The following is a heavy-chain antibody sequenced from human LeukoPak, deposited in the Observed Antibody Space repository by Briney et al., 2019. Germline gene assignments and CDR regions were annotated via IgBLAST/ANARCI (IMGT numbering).Heavy chain of an antibody. J-gene: IGHJ4*02. D-gene: IGHD3-16*02. Sequence: GGSLRLSCTASGFIFRDYVMSWVRQAPGKGLEWVSAISGCGGIIYYADSVKGRFTISRDNSKNTLYLQMNSLRAEDTAVYYCAKGYDYVWGSYRYYFDYWGQGTLVTVSS. V-gene: IGHV3-23*01. CDR2: ISGCGGII. CDR1: GFIFRDYV. CDR3: AKGYDYVWGSYRYYFDY.